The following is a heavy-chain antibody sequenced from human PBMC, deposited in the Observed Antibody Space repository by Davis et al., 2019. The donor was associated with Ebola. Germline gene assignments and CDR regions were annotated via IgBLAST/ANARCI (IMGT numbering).Heavy chain of an antibody. V-gene: IGHV3-11*01. CDR2: ISGSGHNI. J-gene: IGHJ2*01. CDR3: ASAGGYWYFDL. CDR1: GLIFNNYW. Sequence: GGSLRLSCAASGLIFNNYWMSWIRQAPGKGLEWISYISGSGHNIQYTDSVKGRFTISRDNAKNSLYLQMNSLRAEDTAVYYCASAGGYWYFDLWGRGTLITVSS. D-gene: IGHD3-10*01.